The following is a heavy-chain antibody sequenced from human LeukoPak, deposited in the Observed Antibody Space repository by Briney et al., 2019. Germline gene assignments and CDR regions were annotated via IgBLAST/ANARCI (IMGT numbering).Heavy chain of an antibody. CDR3: ASDAPVLAVAGILDY. V-gene: IGHV3-74*01. D-gene: IGHD6-13*01. J-gene: IGHJ4*02. CDR2: INGDGRNI. CDR1: GFTFSSYW. Sequence: GGSLRLSCVASGFTFSSYWMHWVRQDPRKGLVWVSRINGDGRNINYADSVRGRFTISRDNAKNSLYLQMNSLRAEDTAVYYCASDAPVLAVAGILDYWGQGTLVTVSS.